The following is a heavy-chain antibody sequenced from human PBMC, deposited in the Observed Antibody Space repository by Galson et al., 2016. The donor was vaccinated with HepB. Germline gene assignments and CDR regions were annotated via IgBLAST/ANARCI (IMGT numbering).Heavy chain of an antibody. J-gene: IGHJ4*02. CDR1: GFTFRNYW. CDR2: IKEDGREQ. Sequence: SLRLSCAASGFTFRNYWMTWVRQAPGKGLEWVANIKEDGREQYYVDSVRGRFTISRDSARSTLYLQMNSLRAEDTAVYYCAREGLADGSYFDCWGLGALVTVSS. V-gene: IGHV3-7*01. CDR3: AREGLADGSYFDC. D-gene: IGHD5-24*01.